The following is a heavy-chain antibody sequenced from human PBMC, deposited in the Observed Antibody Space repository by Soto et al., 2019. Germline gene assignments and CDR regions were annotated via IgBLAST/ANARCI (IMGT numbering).Heavy chain of an antibody. V-gene: IGHV1-69*02. CDR1: GGTFSSYT. J-gene: IGHJ5*02. CDR3: AKGSSSVFSVNWFDP. Sequence: ASVKVSCKASGGTFSSYTISWVRQAPGQGLEWMGRIIPILGIANYAQKFQGRVTITADKSTSTAYMELSSLRSEDTAVYYCAKGSSSVFSVNWFDPWGQGTLVTVSS. CDR2: IIPILGIA. D-gene: IGHD6-13*01.